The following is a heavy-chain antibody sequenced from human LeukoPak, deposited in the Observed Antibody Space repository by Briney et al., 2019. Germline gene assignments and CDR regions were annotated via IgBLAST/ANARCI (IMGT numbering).Heavy chain of an antibody. CDR2: ILVDSGNT. Sequence: TPGRVSGKPSELTVTNSAMKWARRAPGQRLEWIGWILVDSGNTNSAQNFKERVPITRAMSRTTAYMELSSLRSEATALYSCATNFTHYNFSSGYYSLNYWGQGTLATAPS. V-gene: IGHV1-58*02. CDR1: ELTVTNSA. CDR3: ATNFTHYNFSSGYYSLNY. D-gene: IGHD3-3*01. J-gene: IGHJ4*02.